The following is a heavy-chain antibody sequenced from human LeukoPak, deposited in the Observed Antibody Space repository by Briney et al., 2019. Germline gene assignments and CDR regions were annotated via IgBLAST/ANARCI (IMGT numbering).Heavy chain of an antibody. CDR1: GYRFTNYW. CDR3: ARSGRLGYCSGGSCFRWDY. CDR2: IYPDDSDT. Sequence: GESLKISCKVSGYRFTNYWIGWVRQMPGKGLEWMGIIYPDDSDTKYSPSFQGQVTISADESISTAYLQWSSLKASDTAMYYCARSGRLGYCSGGSCFRWDYWGQGTLVTVSS. V-gene: IGHV5-51*01. D-gene: IGHD2-15*01. J-gene: IGHJ4*02.